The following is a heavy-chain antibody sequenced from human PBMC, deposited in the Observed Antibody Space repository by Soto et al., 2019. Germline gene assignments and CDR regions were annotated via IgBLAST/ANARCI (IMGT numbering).Heavy chain of an antibody. D-gene: IGHD3-22*01. CDR2: ISWNGATM. J-gene: IGHJ6*02. V-gene: IGHV3-9*01. CDR3: ARRYYDSSGYHSGYYYGMDV. Sequence: EVQLVESGGGLVQPGRSLRLSCAASGFTFDDFAMHWVRQAPGKGLEWVSGISWNGATMGYGDSVSGRFTISRDNTKNSLYLQMNSLRIEDTAVYYCARRYYDSSGYHSGYYYGMDVWGQGTTVTVSS. CDR1: GFTFDDFA.